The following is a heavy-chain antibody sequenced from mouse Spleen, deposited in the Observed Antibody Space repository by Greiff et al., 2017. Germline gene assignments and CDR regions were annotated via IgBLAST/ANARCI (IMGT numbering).Heavy chain of an antibody. V-gene: IGHV5-9*04. Sequence: EVQGVESGGGLVKPGGSLKLSCAASGFTFSSYTMSWVRQTPAKRLEWVATISSGGGNTYYPDSVKGRFTISRDNARNTLYLQMSSLRSEDTAMYYCARHHDYFDYWGQGTTLTVSS. CDR2: ISSGGGNT. CDR3: ARHHDYFDY. CDR1: GFTFSSYT. J-gene: IGHJ2*01. D-gene: IGHD2-3*01.